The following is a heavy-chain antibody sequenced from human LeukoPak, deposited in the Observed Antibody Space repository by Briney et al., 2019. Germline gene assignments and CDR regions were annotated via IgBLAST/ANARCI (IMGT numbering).Heavy chain of an antibody. CDR1: GGSISSGDYY. V-gene: IGHV4-30-4*08. D-gene: IGHD3-22*01. CDR2: IYYSGST. CDR3: ARDYYDSSGYRHFDY. J-gene: IGHJ4*02. Sequence: SQTLSLTCTVSGGSISSGDYYWRWIRQPPGKGLEWIGYIYYSGSTYYNPSLKSRVTISVDTSKNQSSLKLSSVTAADTAVYYCARDYYDSSGYRHFDYWGQGTLVTVSS.